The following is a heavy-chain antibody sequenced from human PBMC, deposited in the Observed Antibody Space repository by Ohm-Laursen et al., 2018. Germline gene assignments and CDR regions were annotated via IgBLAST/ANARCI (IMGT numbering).Heavy chain of an antibody. CDR3: AKDGDVDTARGAFDY. CDR2: ISSSGSTI. CDR1: GFTFSSYE. Sequence: GSLRLSCAASGFTFSSYEMNWVRQAPGKGLEWVSYISSSGSTIYYADSVKGRFTISRDNSKNSLYLQMNSLRTEDTALYYCAKDGDVDTARGAFDYWGQGTLVTVSS. D-gene: IGHD5-18*01. V-gene: IGHV3-48*03. J-gene: IGHJ4*02.